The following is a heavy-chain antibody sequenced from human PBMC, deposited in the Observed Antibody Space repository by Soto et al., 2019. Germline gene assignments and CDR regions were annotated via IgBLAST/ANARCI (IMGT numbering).Heavy chain of an antibody. Sequence: EVQLVESGGGLVQPGGSLRLSCVASGFTVSSKYMSWVRQAPGEGLEWVSLLNGDGYTYYADSVKGRCTISSDESKNTLNLQMNSVRAEDTAVYYCRGDDGHCSGGSCYGVPMDLWGKGTTVTVSS. CDR2: LNGDGYT. J-gene: IGHJ6*03. CDR1: GFTVSSKY. CDR3: RGDDGHCSGGSCYGVPMDL. V-gene: IGHV3-66*01. D-gene: IGHD2-15*01.